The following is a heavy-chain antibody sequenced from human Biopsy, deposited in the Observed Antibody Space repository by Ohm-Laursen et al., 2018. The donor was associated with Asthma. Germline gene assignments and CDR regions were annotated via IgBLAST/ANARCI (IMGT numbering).Heavy chain of an antibody. V-gene: IGHV4-39*01. D-gene: IGHD3-3*01. CDR3: ARRITIFGVVQKDHGMDA. CDR1: GGSMTPTSHY. CDR2: ISYGGKT. Sequence: SQTLSLTWAVSGGSMTPTSHYWDWIRQAPGKGLEWIGHISYGGKTSYNPSLKNRVTISRDTSKNQFSLRLTSVTAADTAVYFCARRITIFGVVQKDHGMDAWGQGTTVIVSS. J-gene: IGHJ6*02.